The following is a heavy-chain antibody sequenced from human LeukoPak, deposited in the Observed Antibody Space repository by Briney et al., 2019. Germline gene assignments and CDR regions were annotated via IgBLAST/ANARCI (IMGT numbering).Heavy chain of an antibody. Sequence: GGSLRLSCAASGFTFSSYAMSWVRQAPGKGREWVSAISGSGGSTYYAASVKGRFTISRDNSKSTLYLQMNSLRAEDTAVYYCAAERGVTMIVVVITFDYWGQGTLVTVSS. V-gene: IGHV3-23*01. CDR2: ISGSGGST. D-gene: IGHD3-22*01. CDR1: GFTFSSYA. J-gene: IGHJ4*02. CDR3: AAERGVTMIVVVITFDY.